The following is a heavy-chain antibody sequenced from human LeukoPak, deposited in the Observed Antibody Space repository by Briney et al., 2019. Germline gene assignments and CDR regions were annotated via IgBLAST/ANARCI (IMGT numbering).Heavy chain of an antibody. J-gene: IGHJ6*02. CDR2: IWHDGSNK. CDR3: VKDRAGSNLVRGVITGVMDV. V-gene: IGHV3-33*06. Sequence: GGSLRLSCAASGFTFSSYAMSWVRQVPGKGLEWVAVIWHDGSNKDYRDSVKGRFTIYRDNSKNTLYLQMNKLRDEDTAKYYCVKDRAGSNLVRGVITGVMDVWGQGSTVTVSS. D-gene: IGHD3-10*01. CDR1: GFTFSSYA.